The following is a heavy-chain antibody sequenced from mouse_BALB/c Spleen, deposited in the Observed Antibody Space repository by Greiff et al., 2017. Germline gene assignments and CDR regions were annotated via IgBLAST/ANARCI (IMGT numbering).Heavy chain of an antibody. D-gene: IGHD1-1*01. CDR3: ARDYYGSSWGFAY. CDR2: ISSGSSTI. CDR1: GFTFSSFG. J-gene: IGHJ3*01. V-gene: IGHV5-17*02. Sequence: EVQLVESGGGLVQPGGSRKLSCAASGFTFSSFGMHWVRQAPEKGLEWVAYISSGSSTIYYAATVKGRFTISRDNPKNTLFLQMTSLRSEDTAMYYCARDYYGSSWGFAYWGQGTLVTVSA.